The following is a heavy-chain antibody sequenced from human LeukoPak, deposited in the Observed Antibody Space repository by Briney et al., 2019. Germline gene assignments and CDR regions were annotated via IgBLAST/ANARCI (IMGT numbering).Heavy chain of an antibody. J-gene: IGHJ4*02. CDR1: GASMSSGEYC. D-gene: IGHD5-18*01. V-gene: IGHV4-30-4*08. CDR3: ARAPDTAMNYFDY. CDR2: VYYSGSK. Sequence: SETLSLNCTVSGASMSSGEYCWRWSRQPPGKGGEWIGNVYYSGSKYDNPSRKSRLTIPVDTSKNQFSLKLSSVTAADTAVYYCARAPDTAMNYFDYWGPGTLFTVSS.